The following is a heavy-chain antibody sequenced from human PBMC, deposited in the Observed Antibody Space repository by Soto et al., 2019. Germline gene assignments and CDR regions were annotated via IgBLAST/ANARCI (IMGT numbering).Heavy chain of an antibody. CDR1: GFTFDDYA. J-gene: IGHJ4*02. D-gene: IGHD4-17*01. V-gene: IGHV3-9*01. CDR2: ISWNSGSI. Sequence: EVQLVESGGGLVQPGRSLRLSCAASGFTFDDYAMHWVRQAPGKGLEWVSGISWNSGSIGYADSVKGRFTISRDNAKNSLYLQMNSLGAEDTALYYCAKGSSMSPLLYGDYVYWGQGTLVTVSS. CDR3: AKGSSMSPLLYGDYVY.